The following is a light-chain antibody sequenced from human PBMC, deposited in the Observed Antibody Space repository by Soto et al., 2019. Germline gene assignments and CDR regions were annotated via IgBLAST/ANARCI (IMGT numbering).Light chain of an antibody. CDR3: QQGHNWPLT. CDR1: QSISSE. J-gene: IGKJ2*01. CDR2: GAS. V-gene: IGKV3-15*01. Sequence: EIVMTQSPATLSVSPGERATLSCRASQSISSELAWYQQKPGQPPRLLIYGASTRATDVPARFTGSGSGSDFTLTISGLQSEDFAVYYCQQGHNWPLTFGQGTRLEI.